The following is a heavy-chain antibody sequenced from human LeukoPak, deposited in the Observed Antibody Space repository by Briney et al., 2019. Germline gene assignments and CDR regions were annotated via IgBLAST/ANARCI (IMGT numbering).Heavy chain of an antibody. J-gene: IGHJ6*02. CDR2: ISSSSSYI. CDR3: ARDIAVGATTLHYYYGMDV. V-gene: IGHV3-21*01. Sequence: GGSLRLSCAASGFTFSSYSMNWVRQAPGKGLEWVSSISSSSSYIYYADSVKGRFTISRDNAKNSLYLQMNSLRAEDTAVYYCARDIAVGATTLHYYYGMDVWGQGTTVTVSS. CDR1: GFTFSSYS. D-gene: IGHD1-26*01.